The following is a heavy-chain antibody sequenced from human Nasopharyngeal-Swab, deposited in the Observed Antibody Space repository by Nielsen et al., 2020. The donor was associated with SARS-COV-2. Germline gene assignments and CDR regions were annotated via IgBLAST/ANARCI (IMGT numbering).Heavy chain of an antibody. Sequence: GSLRLSCVASGYSFRTYGMSWIRQTPGKGLEWIGTVHYSGRTYSNPSLKSRLTISVDPSKNQFSLRLRAVTAADTAVYYCTRGSGVARPWFTDYWGQGILVTVSS. CDR3: TRGSGVARPWFTDY. CDR2: VHYSGRT. J-gene: IGHJ4*02. D-gene: IGHD6-6*01. V-gene: IGHV4-59*04. CDR1: GYSFRTYG.